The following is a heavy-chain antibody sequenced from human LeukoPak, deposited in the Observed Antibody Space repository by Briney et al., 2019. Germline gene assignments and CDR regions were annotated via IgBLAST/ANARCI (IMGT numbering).Heavy chain of an antibody. J-gene: IGHJ4*02. Sequence: ASVTVSCKASGYTFTSYVISWVRPAPGHGLEWMGWISAYNGNTNYAQKLQGRVTMTTDTSTRTAYMELRSLGSDDTAVYYCARGHRTSLDYYDSSGYSPPDYWGQGTLVTVSS. CDR1: GYTFTSYV. V-gene: IGHV1-18*01. CDR3: ARGHRTSLDYYDSSGYSPPDY. CDR2: ISAYNGNT. D-gene: IGHD3-22*01.